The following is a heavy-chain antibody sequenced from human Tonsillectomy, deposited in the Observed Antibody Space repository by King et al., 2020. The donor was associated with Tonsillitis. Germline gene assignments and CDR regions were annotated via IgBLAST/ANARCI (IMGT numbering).Heavy chain of an antibody. CDR2: IYLDDDK. J-gene: IGHJ5*02. CDR3: AHRGRITIFGVVIDSDWFDP. D-gene: IGHD3-3*01. CDR1: GFSPSTSGVG. V-gene: IGHV2-5*09. Sequence: VTLKESGPTLGKPTQTLTLTCTFSGFSPSTSGVGVGWVRHPPVKALEWLVLIYLDDDKSYHPSLNSRLTITKATSKNQAVLTITNMDPVDTATYYCAHRGRITIFGVVIDSDWFDPWGQGTLVTVSS.